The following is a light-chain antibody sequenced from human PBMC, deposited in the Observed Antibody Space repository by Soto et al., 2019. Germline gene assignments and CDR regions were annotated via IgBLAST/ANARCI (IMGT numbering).Light chain of an antibody. CDR2: SNN. CDR1: SSNIGSNT. Sequence: QSVLTQPPSASGTPGQRVTISCSGSSSNIGSNTVNWYQQLPGTAPKLLIYSNNQRPSGVPDRFSGSKSGTSASLAISGHQSEDEDDNYCLAWDDSLNGPVFGRGTKLTVL. V-gene: IGLV1-44*01. J-gene: IGLJ3*02. CDR3: LAWDDSLNGPV.